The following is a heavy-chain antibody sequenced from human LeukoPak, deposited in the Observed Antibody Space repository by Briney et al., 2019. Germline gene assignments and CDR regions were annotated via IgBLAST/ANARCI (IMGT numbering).Heavy chain of an antibody. CDR3: ARGDFWSGFDY. J-gene: IGHJ4*02. CDR1: GGSFSGYY. Sequence: ESSETLSLTCAAYGGSFSGYYWSWIRQPPGKGLEWIGEINHSGSTNYNPSLKSRVTISVDTSKNQFSLKLSSVTAADTAVYYCARGDFWSGFDYWGQGTLVTVSS. V-gene: IGHV4-34*01. D-gene: IGHD3-3*01. CDR2: INHSGST.